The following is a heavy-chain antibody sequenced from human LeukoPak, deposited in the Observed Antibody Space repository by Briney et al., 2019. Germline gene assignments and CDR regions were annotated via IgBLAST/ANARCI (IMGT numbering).Heavy chain of an antibody. CDR1: GGSISSYY. J-gene: IGHJ4*02. Sequence: SETLSLTCTVSGGSISSYYWSWIRQPPGKGLEWIGYIYYSGSTNYNPSLKSRVTISVDTSKNQFSLKLRSVTAADTAVYYCARVNYYYGSGSYSALYYFDYWGQGTLVTVSS. D-gene: IGHD3-10*01. CDR3: ARVNYYYGSGSYSALYYFDY. V-gene: IGHV4-59*12. CDR2: IYYSGST.